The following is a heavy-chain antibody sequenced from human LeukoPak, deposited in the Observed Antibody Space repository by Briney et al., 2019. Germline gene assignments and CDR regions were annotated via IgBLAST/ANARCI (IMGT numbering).Heavy chain of an antibody. Sequence: GALRLSCSTSGFTFGDYALSWVRQAPGKGLEWVSSASGSESRTYYADSVKGRFTISRDNSKNTMYLQMNSLRAEDTALYYCAKTVVSTGWNYFDYWGQGTLVTVSS. CDR2: ASGSESRT. D-gene: IGHD2-8*02. CDR3: AKTVVSTGWNYFDY. J-gene: IGHJ4*02. V-gene: IGHV3-23*01. CDR1: GFTFGDYA.